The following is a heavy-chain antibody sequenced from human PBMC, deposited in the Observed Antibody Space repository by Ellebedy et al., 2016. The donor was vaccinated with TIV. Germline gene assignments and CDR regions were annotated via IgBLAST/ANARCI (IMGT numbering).Heavy chain of an antibody. CDR3: AKDQVGGDGRWVFDL. J-gene: IGHJ3*01. CDR1: GFTFSAFA. Sequence: GESLKISCGAFGFTFSAFAMGWVRQTPGKGLEWVSGMYGSGRGISYSESVKGRFIISRDNSKNTLYLEMNSLRAEDTAIYYCAKDQVGGDGRWVFDLWGQGTMVTVSS. D-gene: IGHD3-16*01. V-gene: IGHV3-23*01. CDR2: MYGSGRGI.